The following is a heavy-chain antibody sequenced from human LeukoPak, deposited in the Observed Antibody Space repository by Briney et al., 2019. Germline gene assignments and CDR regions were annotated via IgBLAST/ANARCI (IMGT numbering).Heavy chain of an antibody. V-gene: IGHV4-34*01. CDR2: INHSGST. J-gene: IGHJ4*02. Sequence: SETLSLTCAVYGGSFSGYYWSWIRQLPGKGLEWIGEINHSGSTNYNPSLKSRVTISVDTSKNQFSLKLSSVTAADTAVYYCARLGRFLNYFDYWGQGTLVTVSS. CDR1: GGSFSGYY. CDR3: ARLGRFLNYFDY. D-gene: IGHD3-3*01.